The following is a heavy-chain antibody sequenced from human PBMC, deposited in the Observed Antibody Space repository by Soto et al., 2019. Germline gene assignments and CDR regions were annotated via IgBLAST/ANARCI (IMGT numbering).Heavy chain of an antibody. CDR1: GDSISSYY. CDR2: IYYSGST. CDR3: ARGVATIGP. J-gene: IGHJ5*02. Sequence: QVQLQESGPRLVKPSETLSLTCTVSGDSISSYYWSWIRQPPGKGLEWIGYIYYSGSTNYNPSLKSRATISVETPKNQFSLKLTSVTAADTAVYYCARGVATIGPWGQGTLVTVSS. D-gene: IGHD5-12*01. V-gene: IGHV4-59*01.